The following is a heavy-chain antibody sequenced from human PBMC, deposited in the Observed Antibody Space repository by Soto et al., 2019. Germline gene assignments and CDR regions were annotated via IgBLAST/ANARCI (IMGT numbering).Heavy chain of an antibody. D-gene: IGHD4-17*01. Sequence: GGSLRLSCASSGFTFSSCSMNWVRQAPGKGLEWVANIKQDGSEKYYVDSVKGRFTISRDNAKNSLYLQMNSLRAEDTAVYYCARDRVYGDSLYYYYYGMDVWGQGTTVTVSS. CDR3: ARDRVYGDSLYYYYYGMDV. CDR1: GFTFSSCS. CDR2: IKQDGSEK. V-gene: IGHV3-7*01. J-gene: IGHJ6*02.